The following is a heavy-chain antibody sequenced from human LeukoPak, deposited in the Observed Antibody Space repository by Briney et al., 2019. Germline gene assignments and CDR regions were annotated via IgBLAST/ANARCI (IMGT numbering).Heavy chain of an antibody. CDR1: GGSISNYY. D-gene: IGHD6-13*01. J-gene: IGHJ4*02. V-gene: IGHV4-59*08. CDR2: IYSSGHT. CDR3: ARHFSGAAAPLPFDY. Sequence: SATLSPTCTVSGGSISNYYWSWIRQPPGKGLEWIGYIYSSGHTNYNPSLKNRDTISVDTSKNQFSLNLTSVTAADTAVYYCARHFSGAAAPLPFDYWGQGTLVTVSS.